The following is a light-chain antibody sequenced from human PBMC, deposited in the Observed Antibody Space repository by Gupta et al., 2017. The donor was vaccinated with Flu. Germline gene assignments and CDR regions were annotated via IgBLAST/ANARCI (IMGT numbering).Light chain of an antibody. CDR1: QSVLYSSNNQNY. J-gene: IGKJ4*01. CDR2: WAS. Sequence: DIVMTQSPDSLAVSLGERATINCRSSQSVLYSSNNQNYLAWYQQKPGQPPKLLIYWASTRESGVPDRFSGSGSGTDFSLTISSLQAEDVAVYYCQQYYSTPLTFGGGTKVEIQ. V-gene: IGKV4-1*01. CDR3: QQYYSTPLT.